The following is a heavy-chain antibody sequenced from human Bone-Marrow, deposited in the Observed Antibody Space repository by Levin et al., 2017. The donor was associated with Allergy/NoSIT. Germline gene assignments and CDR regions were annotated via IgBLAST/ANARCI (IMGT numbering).Heavy chain of an antibody. J-gene: IGHJ6*02. CDR3: AKDGGAGSGVIVQNYYGMDV. Sequence: GESLKISCAASGFTFSSYAMHWVRQAPGKGLEWVASISNNGGEKKFADSVKGRFTISRDNSENTMHLQMNSLRAADTALYFCAKDGGAGSGVIVQNYYGMDVWGQGTTVTVSS. CDR1: GFTFSSYA. V-gene: IGHV3-30*04. CDR2: ISNNGGEK. D-gene: IGHD6-19*01.